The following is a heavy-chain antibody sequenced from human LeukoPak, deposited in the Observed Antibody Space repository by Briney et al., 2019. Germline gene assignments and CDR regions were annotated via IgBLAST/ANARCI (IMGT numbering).Heavy chain of an antibody. CDR2: IYHSGST. V-gene: IGHV4-4*02. J-gene: IGHJ6*04. CDR1: GGSISSSNW. Sequence: SGTLSLTCAVSGGSISSSNWWSWVRQPPGKGLEWIGEIYHSGSTNYNPSLKSRVTISVDKSKNQFSQKLSSVTAADTAVYYCARGHYDILTGYHYGMDVWGKGTTVTVSS. D-gene: IGHD3-9*01. CDR3: ARGHYDILTGYHYGMDV.